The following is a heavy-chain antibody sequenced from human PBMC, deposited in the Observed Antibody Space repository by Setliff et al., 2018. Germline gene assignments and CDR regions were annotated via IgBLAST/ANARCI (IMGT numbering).Heavy chain of an antibody. D-gene: IGHD2-21*02. J-gene: IGHJ3*02. CDR1: GYSISSGYY. CDR2: IYPAGST. V-gene: IGHV4-38-2*01. CDR3: VRHLCGGGCYWPIDI. Sequence: PSETLSLTCDVSGYSISSGYYWGWIRQPPGKGLEWIGSIYPAGSTYYSPSLESRVTISVDTSKNQFSLKLSSVTAADTAVYYCVRHLCGGGCYWPIDIWGQGTMVTVSS.